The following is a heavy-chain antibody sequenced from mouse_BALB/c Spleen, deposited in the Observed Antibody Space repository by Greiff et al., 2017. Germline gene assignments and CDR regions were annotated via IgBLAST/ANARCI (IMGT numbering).Heavy chain of an antibody. Sequence: EVQVVESGGGLVKPGGSLKLSCAASGFTFSSYAMSWVRQTPEKRLEWVASISSGGSTYYPDSVKGRFTISRDNARNILYLQMSSLRSEDTAMYYCARVGYGYWYFDVWGAGTTVTVSS. V-gene: IGHV5-6-5*01. CDR3: ARVGYGYWYFDV. CDR2: ISSGGST. J-gene: IGHJ1*01. CDR1: GFTFSSYA. D-gene: IGHD3-1*01.